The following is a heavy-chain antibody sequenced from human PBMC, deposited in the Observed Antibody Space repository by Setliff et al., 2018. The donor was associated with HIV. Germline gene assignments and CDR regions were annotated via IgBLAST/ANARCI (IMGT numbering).Heavy chain of an antibody. J-gene: IGHJ3*01. CDR1: GFTFSRYP. V-gene: IGHV3-23*01. CDR3: ARAYDILIVNAFDV. D-gene: IGHD3-9*01. CDR2: LSEGGYDT. Sequence: GGSLRLSCAASGFTFSRYPMSWVRQAPGKGLEWVSSLSEGGYDTFSADSVKGRFTISRDIPRNSLYLQMNSLRAEDTAVYYCARAYDILIVNAFDVWGPGTMVTVSS.